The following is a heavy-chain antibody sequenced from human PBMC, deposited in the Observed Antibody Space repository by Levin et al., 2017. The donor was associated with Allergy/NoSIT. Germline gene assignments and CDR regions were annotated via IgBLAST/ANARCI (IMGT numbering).Heavy chain of an antibody. V-gene: IGHV6-1*01. CDR2: IYYRSKWYN. CDR1: GDSVSSNSAA. Sequence: SETLSLTCAISGDSVSSNSAAWNWIRQSPSRGLEWLGRIYYRSKWYNDYAVSVQSRITINPDTSKNQFSLQLNSVTPEDSAVYYCARRVAAAGRGGFDYWGQGTLVTVSS. J-gene: IGHJ4*02. CDR3: ARRVAAAGRGGFDY. D-gene: IGHD6-13*01.